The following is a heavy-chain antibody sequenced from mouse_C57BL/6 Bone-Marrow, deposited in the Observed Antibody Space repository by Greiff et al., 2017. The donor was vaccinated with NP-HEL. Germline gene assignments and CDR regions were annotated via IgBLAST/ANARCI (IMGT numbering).Heavy chain of an antibody. Sequence: EVQVVESGGGLVQPKGSLKLSCAASGFSFNTYAMNWVRQAPGKGLEWVARIRSKSNNYATYYADSVKDRFTISRDDSESMLYLQMNNLKTEATARNYCVRGGGRGRYFDYWGQGTTLTVSS. J-gene: IGHJ2*01. CDR3: VRGGGRGRYFDY. CDR1: GFSFNTYA. V-gene: IGHV10-1*01. D-gene: IGHD3-3*01. CDR2: IRSKSNNYAT.